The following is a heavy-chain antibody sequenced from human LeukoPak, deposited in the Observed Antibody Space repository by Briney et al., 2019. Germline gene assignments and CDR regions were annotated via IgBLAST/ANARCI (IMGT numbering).Heavy chain of an antibody. CDR2: INTDGSSS. V-gene: IGHV3-74*01. CDR1: GFTFSNYW. D-gene: IGHD6-6*01. CDR3: VTTWIAAHNYFDY. J-gene: IGHJ4*02. Sequence: PGGSLRLSCAASGFTFSNYWMHWVRQGPGKGLVWVSRINTDGSSSNYADSVKGRFIISRDNAKNTLYLQMDSLRAEDTAEYYCVTTWIAAHNYFDYWGQGTLVTVSS.